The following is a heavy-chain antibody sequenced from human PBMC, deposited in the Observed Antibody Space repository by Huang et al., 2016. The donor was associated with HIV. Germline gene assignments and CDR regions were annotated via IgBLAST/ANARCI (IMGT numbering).Heavy chain of an antibody. Sequence: QVQLKQWGAGLLKPSETLSLTCAVYGGALRGSSWTWIRPFPEKGLEWIGDINHNGKIIYNPSLSSRVTISTDTSKNHFSLHLTSVTAADTALYYCARGFNYYASDNLGVYYFDSWGLGTLVTVSP. CDR3: ARGFNYYASDNLGVYYFDS. D-gene: IGHD3-10*01. V-gene: IGHV4-34*02. CDR2: INHNGKI. CDR1: GGALRGSS. J-gene: IGHJ4*02.